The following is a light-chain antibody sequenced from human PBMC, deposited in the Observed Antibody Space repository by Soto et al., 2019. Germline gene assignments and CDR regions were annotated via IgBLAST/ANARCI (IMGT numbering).Light chain of an antibody. CDR3: QKFHSYPIN. CDR2: AAS. Sequence: DVQLTHSPSALSASVVDRVAITCRASQGISSYLAWYQKKPGKAPNLLIYAASTLQSGVPSRFSGSGSGTDFTLTISSLQPEDFATYYCQKFHSYPINFGQGTRLEIK. CDR1: QGISSY. V-gene: IGKV1-9*01. J-gene: IGKJ5*01.